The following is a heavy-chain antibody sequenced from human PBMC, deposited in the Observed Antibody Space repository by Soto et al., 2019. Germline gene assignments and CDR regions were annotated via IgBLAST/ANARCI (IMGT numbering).Heavy chain of an antibody. J-gene: IGHJ6*02. CDR3: ARDYYDGTGYSGYYYYGMDV. CDR1: GYTFSTYF. V-gene: IGHV1-46*01. D-gene: IGHD3-22*01. Sequence: ASVKVSCKASGYTFSTYFVHWVLQAPGQGLEWMGIINPSGGSTSYAQKFQGRVTMTRDTSTSTVYMELSSLRSEDTAVYYCARDYYDGTGYSGYYYYGMDVWGQGTTVTVSS. CDR2: INPSGGST.